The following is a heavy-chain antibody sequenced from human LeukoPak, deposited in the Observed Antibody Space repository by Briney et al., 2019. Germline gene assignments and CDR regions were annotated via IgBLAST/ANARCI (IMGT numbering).Heavy chain of an antibody. D-gene: IGHD3-22*01. CDR1: GFTFTSYS. V-gene: IGHV3-21*01. J-gene: IGHJ4*02. Sequence: GGSLRLSCAASGFTFTSYSMTWVRQAPGKGLEWVSSISSSSTYIYYADSVKSRFTISRDNAKNSVYLQLDSLRDEDTAVYYCARGHYYDSSGYYYNDYWGQGTLVTVSS. CDR3: ARGHYYDSSGYYYNDY. CDR2: ISSSSTYI.